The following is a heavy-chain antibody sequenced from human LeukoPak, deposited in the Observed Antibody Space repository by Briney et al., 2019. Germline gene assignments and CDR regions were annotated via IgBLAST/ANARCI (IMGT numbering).Heavy chain of an antibody. Sequence: SETLSPTCSVSGGSITGYSWSWIRQTPGKGLEWIGYIYYNGDTHYNPSLNSRLSMSVDTPNKQFSLNLRSVTAADTAVYYCVRGPYGSSISNWFDPWGQGTLVTVSS. CDR2: IYYNGDT. J-gene: IGHJ5*02. V-gene: IGHV4-59*01. D-gene: IGHD3-10*01. CDR3: VRGPYGSSISNWFDP. CDR1: GGSITGYS.